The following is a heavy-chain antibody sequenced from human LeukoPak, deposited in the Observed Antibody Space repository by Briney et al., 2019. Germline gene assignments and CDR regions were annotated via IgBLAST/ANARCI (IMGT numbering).Heavy chain of an antibody. V-gene: IGHV3-64*01. CDR2: ICSNGGCT. D-gene: IGHD4-11*01. J-gene: IGHJ4*02. CDR1: GFTFSTFA. Sequence: GGSLRLSCAASGFTFSTFAMHWVRQAPGKQLEYVSAICSNGGCTYYTNSVKGRFTISRDNSKNTLYLQMGSLRAEDMAVYYCARWGYYSNYDYWGQGTLVTVSS. CDR3: ARWGYYSNYDY.